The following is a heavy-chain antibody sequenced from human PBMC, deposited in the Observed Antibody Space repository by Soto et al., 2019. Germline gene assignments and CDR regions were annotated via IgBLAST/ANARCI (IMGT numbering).Heavy chain of an antibody. V-gene: IGHV3-30*18. J-gene: IGHJ4*02. Sequence: GGSLRLSCAASGFTFSDYAMHWVRQAPGKGLEWVAVVSHDGRNTHYADSVKGRFTISRDSSKNTVSLEITSLRAEDTAVYYCAKGGRQWLVTSDFNYWGQGALVTVSS. CDR2: VSHDGRNT. D-gene: IGHD6-19*01. CDR3: AKGGRQWLVTSDFNY. CDR1: GFTFSDYA.